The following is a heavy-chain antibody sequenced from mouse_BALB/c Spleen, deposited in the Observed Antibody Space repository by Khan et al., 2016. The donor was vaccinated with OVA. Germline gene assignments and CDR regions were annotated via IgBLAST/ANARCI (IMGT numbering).Heavy chain of an antibody. CDR2: ISYSGST. D-gene: IGHD1-1*01. J-gene: IGHJ3*01. CDR1: GCSITSDYA. V-gene: IGHV3-2*02. CDR3: ALRTY. Sequence: EVQLQESGPGLVKPSQSLSLTCTVTGCSITSDYAWNWIRQFPGSKLEWMGYISYSGSTSYTPSLKSRISITRDTSKNQFFLQLNSVTTEDTATYYCALRTYWGQGTLVTVSA.